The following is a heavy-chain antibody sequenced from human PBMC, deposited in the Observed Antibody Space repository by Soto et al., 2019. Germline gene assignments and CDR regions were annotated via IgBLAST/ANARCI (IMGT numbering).Heavy chain of an antibody. CDR2: ISYDGSNK. V-gene: IGHV3-30*18. Sequence: PGGSLRLSCAASGFTFSSYGMHWVRQAPGKGLEWVAVISYDGSNKYYADSVKGRFTISRDNSKNTLYLQMNSLRAEDTAVYYCAKDRGITMIVVGNWFDPWGQGTLVTVS. CDR1: GFTFSSYG. CDR3: AKDRGITMIVVGNWFDP. D-gene: IGHD3-22*01. J-gene: IGHJ5*02.